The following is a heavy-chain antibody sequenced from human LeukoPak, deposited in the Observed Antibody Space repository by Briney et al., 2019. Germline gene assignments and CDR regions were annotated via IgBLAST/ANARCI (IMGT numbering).Heavy chain of an antibody. Sequence: ASVKVSCKASGYTFTGYYMHWVRQAPGQGLEWMGWINPNSGGTNYAQKFQGRVTMTGDTSISTAYMELSRLRSDDTAVYYCASVGYCSSTSCSPYNWFDPWGQGTLVTVSS. J-gene: IGHJ5*02. D-gene: IGHD2-2*03. CDR2: INPNSGGT. CDR1: GYTFTGYY. V-gene: IGHV1-2*02. CDR3: ASVGYCSSTSCSPYNWFDP.